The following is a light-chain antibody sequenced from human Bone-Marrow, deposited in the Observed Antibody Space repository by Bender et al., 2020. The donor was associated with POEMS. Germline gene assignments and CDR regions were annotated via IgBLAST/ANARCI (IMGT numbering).Light chain of an antibody. Sequence: SSELTQPPSVSVSPGQTARITCSGDTLQNDFAYWYQQKPGQAPVMVIYKDTQRPSGIPERFSASSSGTTVILTITGVQAEDEADYHCQSEDRRGFSWVFGGGTKLTVL. CDR3: QSEDRRGFSWV. CDR1: TLQNDF. J-gene: IGLJ3*02. CDR2: KDT. V-gene: IGLV3-25*03.